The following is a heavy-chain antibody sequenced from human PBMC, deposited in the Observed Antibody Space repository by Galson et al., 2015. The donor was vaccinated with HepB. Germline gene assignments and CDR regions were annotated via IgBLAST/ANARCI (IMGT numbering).Heavy chain of an antibody. D-gene: IGHD3-10*01. Sequence: SLRLSCAAYGFTGSSNYMSGVRQAPGTGLEWVTGIYGGGSTYYAESVKGRFTIHRDNSKNKLYLQMNSLRADDTAVYYCAREASNGITMVRGAPDYWVLGTLVAVAS. V-gene: IGHV3-66*02. CDR1: GFTGSSNY. J-gene: IGHJ4*01. CDR3: AREASNGITMVRGAPDY. CDR2: IYGGGST.